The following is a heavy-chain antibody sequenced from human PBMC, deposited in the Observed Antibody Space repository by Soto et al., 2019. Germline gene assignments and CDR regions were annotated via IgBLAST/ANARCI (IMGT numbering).Heavy chain of an antibody. D-gene: IGHD2-8*01. J-gene: IGHJ6*02. CDR1: GYTFTENQ. V-gene: IGHV1-2*04. CDR3: ARGDSTDCSNGVCSFFYNHDMDV. Sequence: ASVKVSCKASGYTFTENQIHWLRRAPGQRLQWLGRIDPKSGGTSTAQKFQGWVTMTTDTSISTASMELTRLTSDDTAIYYCARGDSTDCSNGVCSFFYNHDMDVWGQGTTVTVSS. CDR2: IDPKSGGT.